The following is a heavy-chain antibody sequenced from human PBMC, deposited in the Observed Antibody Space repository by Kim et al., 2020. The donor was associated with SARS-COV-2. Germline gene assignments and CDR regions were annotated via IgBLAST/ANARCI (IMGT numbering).Heavy chain of an antibody. V-gene: IGHV4-39*07. J-gene: IGHJ3*02. CDR3: ARDPQGAFDI. Sequence: SHYYPPSINSRVTQSVDTSTNHFSMKLSSVTAADTAVYYCARDPQGAFDIWGQGTMVTVSS. CDR2: SH.